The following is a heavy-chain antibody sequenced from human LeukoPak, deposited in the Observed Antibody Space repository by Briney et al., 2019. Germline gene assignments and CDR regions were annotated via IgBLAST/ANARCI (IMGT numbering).Heavy chain of an antibody. CDR1: GITFSRYA. D-gene: IGHD2-2*01. CDR2: ISDRGGNT. V-gene: IGHV3-23*01. J-gene: IGHJ5*02. CDR3: AKDRDCNSTTCYVGGNWFDP. Sequence: GGSLRLSCAASGITFSRYAMSWVRQAPGKGLEWVSAISDRGGNTYYADSVKGRFTISRDNSKNSLYMQMNSLRAEDTAVYYCAKDRDCNSTTCYVGGNWFDPWGQGTLVTVSS.